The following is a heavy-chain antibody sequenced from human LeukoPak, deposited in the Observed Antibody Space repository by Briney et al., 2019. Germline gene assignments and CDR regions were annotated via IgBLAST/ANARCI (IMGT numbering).Heavy chain of an antibody. V-gene: IGHV3-7*01. D-gene: IGHD4-17*01. J-gene: IGHJ4*02. CDR1: GFAFSDYW. CDR2: MKQDGSEN. Sequence: PGGSLRLSCAASGFAFSDYWMSWVRQAPGKGLEWLANMKQDGSENNYVDSVKGRFTITRDNAKNSLYLQMNSLRAEDTAVYYCARASTVTTRNVVYWGQGTLVTVSS. CDR3: ARASTVTTRNVVY.